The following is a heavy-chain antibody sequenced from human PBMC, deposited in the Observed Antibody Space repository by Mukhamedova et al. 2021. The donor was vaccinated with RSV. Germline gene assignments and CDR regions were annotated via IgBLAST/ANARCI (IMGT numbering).Heavy chain of an antibody. D-gene: IGHD6-13*01. J-gene: IGHJ4*02. V-gene: IGHV1-24*01. Sequence: AQKFQGRVTMTEDTSTDTAYMELSSLRSEDTAVYYCATESSWYLGYWGQGTLVTVSS. CDR3: ATESSWYLGY.